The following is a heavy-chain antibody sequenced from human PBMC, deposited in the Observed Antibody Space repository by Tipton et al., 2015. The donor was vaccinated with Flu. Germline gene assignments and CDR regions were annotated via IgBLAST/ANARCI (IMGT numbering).Heavy chain of an antibody. D-gene: IGHD3-22*01. Sequence: GLVKPSETLSLTCTVSGGSISSYYWSWIRQSPGKGLEWIGYISYSGSTNYNPSLKSRVTISVDTSKNQFSLKLSSVTAADTAVYYCARNNRHSGSGYPQPLAGLDYWGQGTLVTVSS. J-gene: IGHJ4*02. CDR2: ISYSGST. V-gene: IGHV4-59*01. CDR1: GGSISSYY. CDR3: ARNNRHSGSGYPQPLAGLDY.